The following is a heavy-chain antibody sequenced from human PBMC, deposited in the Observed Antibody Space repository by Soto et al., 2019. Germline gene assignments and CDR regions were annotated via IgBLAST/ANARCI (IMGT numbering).Heavy chain of an antibody. D-gene: IGHD5-12*01. Sequence: PSETLSLTCAVYGGSFSDYYWSWIRQPPGKGLEWIGEINHSGSTNYNPSLKSRVTMSVDTSKNQFSLKLSSVTAADTAVYYCARGNGYNAFDIWGQGTMVTVS. J-gene: IGHJ3*02. V-gene: IGHV4-34*01. CDR1: GGSFSDYY. CDR3: ARGNGYNAFDI. CDR2: INHSGST.